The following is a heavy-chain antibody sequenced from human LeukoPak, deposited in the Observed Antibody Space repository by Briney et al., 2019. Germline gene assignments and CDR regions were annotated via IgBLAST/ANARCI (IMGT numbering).Heavy chain of an antibody. CDR3: ARLVEELYYFDY. J-gene: IGHJ4*02. CDR2: IYYSGST. Sequence: SETLSLTCTVSGGSISSGGYYWSWIRQPPGEGLEWIGYIYYSGSTNYNPSLKSRVTISVDTSKNQFSLKLSSVTAADTAVYYCARLVEELYYFDYWGQGTLVTVSS. CDR1: GGSISSGGYY. D-gene: IGHD2-2*01. V-gene: IGHV4-61*08.